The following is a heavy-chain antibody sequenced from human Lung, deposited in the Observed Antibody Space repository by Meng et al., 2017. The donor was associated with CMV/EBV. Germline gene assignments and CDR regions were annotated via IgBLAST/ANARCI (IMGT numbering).Heavy chain of an antibody. CDR2: IDTGGST. V-gene: IGHV3-66*02. CDR3: ARSIGYCSSISCYPEDSGYYYYGMAV. J-gene: IGHJ6*02. Sequence: GGSLRLXCAASGFTVSRNYMNWVRQAPGKGLEWVSLIDTGGSTYYADSVKGRLTISRDNSKNTLYFEMNSLRVEDTAVYYCARSIGYCSSISCYPEDSGYYYYGMAVWGQGXTVTVSS. D-gene: IGHD2-2*03. CDR1: GFTVSRNY.